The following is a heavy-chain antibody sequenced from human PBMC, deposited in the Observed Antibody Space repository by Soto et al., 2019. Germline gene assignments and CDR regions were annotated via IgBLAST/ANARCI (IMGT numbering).Heavy chain of an antibody. CDR3: ARGPTDYYDSSGYYSY. CDR2: IWYDGSNK. D-gene: IGHD3-22*01. V-gene: IGHV3-33*01. Sequence: PGGSLRLSCAASGFTFSSYGMHWVRQAPGKGLAWVAVIWYDGSNKYYADSVKGRFTISRDNSKNTLYLQMNSLRAEDTAVYYCARGPTDYYDSSGYYSYWGQGTLVTVSS. CDR1: GFTFSSYG. J-gene: IGHJ1*01.